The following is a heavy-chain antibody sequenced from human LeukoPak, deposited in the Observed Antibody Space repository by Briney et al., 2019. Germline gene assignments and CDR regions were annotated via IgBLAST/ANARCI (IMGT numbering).Heavy chain of an antibody. CDR1: GFSSYNYA. Sequence: GGSLRLSCAASGFSSYNYAMHWVRQAPGKGLEWLAVMSYDGSTKYYADSVKGRFTISRDNPKSTLYVQMDNLRAEDTAVYYCARGLEATMGYFDYWGQGTLVTVSS. V-gene: IGHV3-30*14. CDR2: MSYDGSTK. D-gene: IGHD5-12*01. J-gene: IGHJ4*02. CDR3: ARGLEATMGYFDY.